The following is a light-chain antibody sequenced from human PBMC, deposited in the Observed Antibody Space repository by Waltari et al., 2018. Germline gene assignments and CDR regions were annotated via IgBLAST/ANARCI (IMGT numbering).Light chain of an antibody. Sequence: EIVLTQSPGTLSLSPGESATLSCRASQRISTTYLAWYQQKPGHTPRLLIYDASSRATGIPDRFRGSRSGTDFTLTVSRVEPEDFAVYYCQQYGHSPPYTFGQGTKLEIK. V-gene: IGKV3-20*01. CDR1: QRISTTY. CDR3: QQYGHSPPYT. J-gene: IGKJ2*01. CDR2: DAS.